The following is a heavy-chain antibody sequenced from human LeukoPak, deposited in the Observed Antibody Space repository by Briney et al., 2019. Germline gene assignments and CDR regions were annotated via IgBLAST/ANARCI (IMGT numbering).Heavy chain of an antibody. CDR1: GGTFSSYA. J-gene: IGHJ5*02. D-gene: IGHD2-2*01. CDR2: IIPIFGTA. CDR3: ARSGEYCSSTSCYFFWFDP. Sequence: SVKVSCKASGGTFSSYAISWVRQAPGQGLEWMGGIIPIFGTANYAQKFQGRVTITADESTSAAYMELSSLRSEDTAVYYCARSGEYCSSTSCYFFWFDPWGQGTLVTVSS. V-gene: IGHV1-69*13.